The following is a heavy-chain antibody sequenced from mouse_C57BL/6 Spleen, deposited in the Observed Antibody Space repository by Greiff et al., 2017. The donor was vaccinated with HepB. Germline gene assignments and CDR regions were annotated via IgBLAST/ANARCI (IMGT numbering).Heavy chain of an antibody. D-gene: IGHD2-14*01. J-gene: IGHJ3*01. Sequence: EVQVEESGGGLVKPGASLKLSCAASGYTFSSYAMSWVRQSPEKRLEWVATISDSGSYTYYPDNVKGRFTISRDNAKINLYLQMSHLKSEDTAVYYCAWDGHVGFAYWGQGTPVTVSA. CDR2: ISDSGSYT. CDR3: AWDGHVGFAY. CDR1: GYTFSSYA. V-gene: IGHV5-4*01.